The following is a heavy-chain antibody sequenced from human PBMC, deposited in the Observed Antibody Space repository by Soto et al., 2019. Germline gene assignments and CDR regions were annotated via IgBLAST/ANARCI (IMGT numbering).Heavy chain of an antibody. V-gene: IGHV1-69*06. J-gene: IGHJ5*02. Sequence: QVQLVQSGAEVKKPGSSVKVSCKASGGTFSSYAISWVRQAPGQGLEWMGGIIPIFGTANYAQKFQGRVKITADKSTSTAYMELSSLRSEDTAVYYCARSRPIVVVPDAIYGWFDPWGQGTLVTVSS. CDR1: GGTFSSYA. D-gene: IGHD2-2*02. CDR2: IIPIFGTA. CDR3: ARSRPIVVVPDAIYGWFDP.